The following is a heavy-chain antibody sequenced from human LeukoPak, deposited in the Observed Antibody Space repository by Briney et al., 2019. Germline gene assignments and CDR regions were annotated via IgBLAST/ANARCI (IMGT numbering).Heavy chain of an antibody. CDR1: GGSISCDY. D-gene: IGHD2-21*01. CDR2: IYYSGIT. Sequence: SETLSLTCTVSGGSISCDYWSWIRQPPGKGLEWIAYIYYSGITNYNPSLKSRVTISVDTSKNQFSLKLTSVTAADTAVYYCVRLLAGCPGGNCRAHFDYWGQGILVTVSS. V-gene: IGHV4-59*01. J-gene: IGHJ4*02. CDR3: VRLLAGCPGGNCRAHFDY.